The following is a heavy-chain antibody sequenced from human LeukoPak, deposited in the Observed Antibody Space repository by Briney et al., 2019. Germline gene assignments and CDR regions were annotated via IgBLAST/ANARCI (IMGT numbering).Heavy chain of an antibody. CDR3: ARDPLGYSSGWYYFDY. CDR1: GYTFTSYG. Sequence: ASVKVSCKASGYTFTSYGISWVRQAPGQGLEWMGWISAYNGNTNYAQKLQGRVTMTTDTSTSTAYMELRSLRSDDTAVYYCARDPLGYSSGWYYFDYWGQGTLVTVSS. J-gene: IGHJ4*02. D-gene: IGHD6-19*01. CDR2: ISAYNGNT. V-gene: IGHV1-18*01.